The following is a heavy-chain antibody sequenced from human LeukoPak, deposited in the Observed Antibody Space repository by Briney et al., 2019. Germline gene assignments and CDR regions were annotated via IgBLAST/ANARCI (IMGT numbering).Heavy chain of an antibody. D-gene: IGHD5-18*01. J-gene: IGHJ3*02. Sequence: PGGSLRLSCAASGFTFSSYAMHWVRQAPGKGLEWVAVISYDGSNKYYADSVKGRFTISRDNSKNTLYLQMNSLRAEDTAVYYCAREHGYSYGYPRPLWLSIWGQGTMVTVSS. CDR3: AREHGYSYGYPRPLWLSI. V-gene: IGHV3-30-3*01. CDR2: ISYDGSNK. CDR1: GFTFSSYA.